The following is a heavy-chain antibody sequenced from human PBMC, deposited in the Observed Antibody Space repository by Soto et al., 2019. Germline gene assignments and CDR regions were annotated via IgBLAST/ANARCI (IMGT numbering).Heavy chain of an antibody. CDR1: GFTFRSYG. Sequence: PVGSLRLSCAASGFTFRSYGMHWVRQAPGKGLEWVTIISYDGSNKYYADSVKGRFTISRDNSKNTLYLQMNSLRAEGTAEYYCAKEKSPLDYGDASIDYWGQGTLVTVSS. CDR2: ISYDGSNK. J-gene: IGHJ4*02. CDR3: AKEKSPLDYGDASIDY. D-gene: IGHD4-17*01. V-gene: IGHV3-30*18.